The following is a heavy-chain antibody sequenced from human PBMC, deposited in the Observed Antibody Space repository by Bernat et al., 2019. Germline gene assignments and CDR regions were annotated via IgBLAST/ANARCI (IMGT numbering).Heavy chain of an antibody. Sequence: EVQLVESGGGLVKPGGSLRISCAASGFTFRNAWMSWVRQAPGKGLEWVGRIKSKTDGETTGYAGPVKGRFTISRDDSESTLYLQMNSLQIEDTAVYYCAADHHEYDGYPVDFWGPGTLVTVSP. J-gene: IGHJ4*02. D-gene: IGHD5-12*01. V-gene: IGHV3-15*01. CDR3: AADHHEYDGYPVDF. CDR1: GFTFRNAW. CDR2: IKSKTDGETT.